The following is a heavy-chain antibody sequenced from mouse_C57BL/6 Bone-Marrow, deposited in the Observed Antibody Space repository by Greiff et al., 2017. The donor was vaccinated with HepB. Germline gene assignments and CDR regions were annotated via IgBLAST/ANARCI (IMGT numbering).Heavy chain of an antibody. CDR3: TGWLLRGYFDD. Sequence: QVQLKQSGAELVRPGASVTLSCKASGYTFTDYEMHWVKQTPVHGLEWIGAIDPETGGTAYNQKFKGKAILTADKSSSTAYMELRSLTSEDSAVYYCTGWLLRGYFDDWGQGTTLTVSS. CDR2: IDPETGGT. J-gene: IGHJ2*01. CDR1: GYTFTDYE. V-gene: IGHV1-15*01. D-gene: IGHD2-3*01.